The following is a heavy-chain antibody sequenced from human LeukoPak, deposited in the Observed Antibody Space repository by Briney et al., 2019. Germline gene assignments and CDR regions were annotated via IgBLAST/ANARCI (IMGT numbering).Heavy chain of an antibody. V-gene: IGHV4-61*02. CDR1: GGSISSGSYY. CDR3: ARVAAPDAFDI. CDR2: IYTSGST. Sequence: SETLSLTCTVPGGSISSGSYYWSWIRQPAGKGLEWIGRIYTSGSTNYNPSLKSRVTISVDTSKNQFSLKLSSVTAADTAVYYCARVAAPDAFDIWGQGTMVTVSS. J-gene: IGHJ3*02. D-gene: IGHD6-6*01.